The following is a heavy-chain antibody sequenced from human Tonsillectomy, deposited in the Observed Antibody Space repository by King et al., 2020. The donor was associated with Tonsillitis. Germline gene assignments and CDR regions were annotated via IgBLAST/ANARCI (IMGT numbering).Heavy chain of an antibody. CDR2: ITGSGYST. D-gene: IGHD3-16*01. V-gene: IGHV3-23*04. J-gene: IGHJ4*02. Sequence: VQLVEFGGGLVQPGGSLRLSCAASGFTFSSYAMIWVRQAPGKGLEWVSSITGSGYSTFYGDSVKGRFTISRDNSKNTLYLQMSSLRAEDTAVYFCTKRSVGASYYFDYWGQGTLVTVSS. CDR1: GFTFSSYA. CDR3: TKRSVGASYYFDY.